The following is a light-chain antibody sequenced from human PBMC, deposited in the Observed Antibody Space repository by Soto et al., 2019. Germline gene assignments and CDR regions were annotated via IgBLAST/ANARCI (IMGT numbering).Light chain of an antibody. CDR3: SSYTSSSAYV. J-gene: IGLJ1*01. Sequence: QSALTQPASVSGSPGQSITISCTGTSSDVGGYNYVSWYQQHPVKAPKLMSYDVSNRPSGVSNRFSGSKSGNTASLTISGLQAEDEADYYCSSYTSSSAYVFGTGTKLTVL. CDR2: DVS. V-gene: IGLV2-14*01. CDR1: SSDVGGYNY.